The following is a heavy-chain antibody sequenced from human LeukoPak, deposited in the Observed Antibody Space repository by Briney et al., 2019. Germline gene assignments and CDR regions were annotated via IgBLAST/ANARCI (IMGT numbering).Heavy chain of an antibody. V-gene: IGHV3-21*01. J-gene: IGHJ3*02. Sequence: GGSLRLSCAASGFTFSSYSMNWVRQAPGKGLEWVSSISSSSSYIYYADSVKGRFTISRDNAKNSLYLQMSSLRAEDTAVYYCARAGYSGYDLWDAFDIWGQGTMVTVSS. D-gene: IGHD5-12*01. CDR3: ARAGYSGYDLWDAFDI. CDR1: GFTFSSYS. CDR2: ISSSSSYI.